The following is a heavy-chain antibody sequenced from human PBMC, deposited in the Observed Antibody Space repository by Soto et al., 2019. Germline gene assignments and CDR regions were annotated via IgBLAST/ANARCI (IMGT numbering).Heavy chain of an antibody. J-gene: IGHJ4*02. CDR1: GGSISSYY. Sequence: SETLSLTCTASGGSISSYYWSWIRQPPGKGLEWIGYIYYSGSTNYNPSLKSRVTISVDTSKNQFSLKLSSVTAADTAVYYCARLSTSDYLFDYWGQGTLVTVSS. V-gene: IGHV4-59*08. CDR3: ARLSTSDYLFDY. CDR2: IYYSGST. D-gene: IGHD4-17*01.